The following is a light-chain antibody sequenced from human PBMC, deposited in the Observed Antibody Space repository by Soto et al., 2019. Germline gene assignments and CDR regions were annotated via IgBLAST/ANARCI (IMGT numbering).Light chain of an antibody. V-gene: IGLV3-21*04. Sequence: SYELTQPPSVSVGPGKTARITWGGNNIGSKRVHWYQQKPGQAPVLVIYHDSDRPSGIPERFSGSNSGNTATLTISRVEAGDEADYYCLVWDSSIGVFGTGTKLTVL. CDR3: LVWDSSIGV. J-gene: IGLJ1*01. CDR2: HDS. CDR1: NIGSKR.